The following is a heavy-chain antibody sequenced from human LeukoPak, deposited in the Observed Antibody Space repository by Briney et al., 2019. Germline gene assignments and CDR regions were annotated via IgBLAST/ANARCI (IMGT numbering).Heavy chain of an antibody. V-gene: IGHV4-38-2*02. CDR3: ARGGDITMIVVVIGDAFDI. J-gene: IGHJ3*02. Sequence: SETLSFTCTVSGYSISSGYYWGWIRQPPGKGLEWIGSIYHSGSTYYNPSLKSRVTISVDTSKNQFSLKLSSVTAADTAVYYCARGGDITMIVVVIGDAFDIWGQGTMVTVSS. CDR1: GYSISSGYY. D-gene: IGHD3-22*01. CDR2: IYHSGST.